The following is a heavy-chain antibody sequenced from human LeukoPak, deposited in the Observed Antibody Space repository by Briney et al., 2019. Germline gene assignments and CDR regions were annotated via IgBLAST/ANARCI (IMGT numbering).Heavy chain of an antibody. V-gene: IGHV4-30-2*01. Sequence: SETLSLTCAVSGGSISSGGYSWSWIRQPPGKGLEWIGYIYHSGSTYYNPSLKSRVTISVDRSKYQFSLKLSSVTAADTAVYYCARDFDYWGQGTLVTVSS. CDR1: GGSISSGGYS. CDR3: ARDFDY. CDR2: IYHSGST. J-gene: IGHJ4*02.